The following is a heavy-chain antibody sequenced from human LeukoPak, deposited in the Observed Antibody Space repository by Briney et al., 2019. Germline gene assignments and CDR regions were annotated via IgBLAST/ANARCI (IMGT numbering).Heavy chain of an antibody. CDR3: ARDYQGGYGDKTVDY. CDR1: GASISSSSFY. CDR2: IYYSGST. J-gene: IGHJ4*02. Sequence: SETLSLTCPVSGASISSSSFYWGWIRQPPGKGLEWIGSIYYSGSTYYNPSLKSRVTISVDTSKNQFSLKLSSVTAADTAVYYCARDYQGGYGDKTVDYWGQGTLVTVSS. D-gene: IGHD5-18*01. V-gene: IGHV4-39*07.